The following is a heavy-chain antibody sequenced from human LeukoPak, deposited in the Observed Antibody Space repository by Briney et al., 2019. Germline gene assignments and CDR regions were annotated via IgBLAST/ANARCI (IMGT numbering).Heavy chain of an antibody. J-gene: IGHJ4*02. V-gene: IGHV3-21*04. CDR1: GFTFSSYS. D-gene: IGHD6-19*01. CDR3: ARKSNSGSGWFAFDY. CDR2: ISSSSSYI. Sequence: GGSLRLSCAASGFTFSSYSMNWVRQAPGKGLEWVSSISSSSSYIYYADSVKGRFTISRDNAKNSLYLQMNSLRAEDTAVYYCARKSNSGSGWFAFDYWGQGILVTVSS.